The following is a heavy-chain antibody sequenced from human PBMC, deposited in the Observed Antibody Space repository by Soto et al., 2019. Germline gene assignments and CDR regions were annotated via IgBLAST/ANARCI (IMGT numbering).Heavy chain of an antibody. CDR2: MNPNSGNT. V-gene: IGHV1-8*01. D-gene: IGHD4-17*01. CDR3: ARGVKYGAYSRWFDP. Sequence: QVQLVQSGAEVKKPGASVKVSCKASGYTFTSYDINWVRQATGQGLEYLGWMNPNSGNTGYVQKFQGRVTXTXXXSXSTAYMELSSRRSEDTAVYFCARGVKYGAYSRWFDPWGQGTLVTVSS. CDR1: GYTFTSYD. J-gene: IGHJ5*02.